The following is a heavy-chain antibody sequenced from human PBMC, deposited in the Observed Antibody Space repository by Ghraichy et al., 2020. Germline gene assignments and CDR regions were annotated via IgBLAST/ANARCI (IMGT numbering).Heavy chain of an antibody. V-gene: IGHV3-74*01. CDR3: VTFVVEQA. J-gene: IGHJ5*02. CDR2: INGDGSDT. D-gene: IGHD2-21*01. CDR1: GFSFSIYW. Sequence: GESLNISCEVSGFSFSIYWIHWVRQAPGKGLVWVSHINGDGSDTSYADSVKGRFTISRDFAKNTVYLQMNSLRAEDTAVYYCVTFVVEQAWGQGTLVTVSS.